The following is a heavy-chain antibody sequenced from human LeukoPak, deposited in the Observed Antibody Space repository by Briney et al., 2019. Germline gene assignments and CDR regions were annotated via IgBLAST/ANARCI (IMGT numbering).Heavy chain of an antibody. V-gene: IGHV1-2*02. D-gene: IGHD6-13*01. CDR3: ARRTTGYSSRKFDP. Sequence: GASVKVSCKASGYTFTGYYMHWVRQAPGQGLEWMGWINPNSGGTNYAQKFQGRVTMTRDTSISTAYMELSRLRSDDTAVYYCARRTTGYSSRKFDPWGQGTLVTVSS. CDR1: GYTFTGYY. CDR2: INPNSGGT. J-gene: IGHJ5*02.